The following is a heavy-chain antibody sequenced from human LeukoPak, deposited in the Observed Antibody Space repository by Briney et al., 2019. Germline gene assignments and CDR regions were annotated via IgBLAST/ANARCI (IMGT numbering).Heavy chain of an antibody. Sequence: SETLSLTCTVSGYSISTGYYWDWIRQPPGKGLEWIGTFYHGGSTPYNPSLKSRVTISVDTSKNQFSLKLSSVTAADTAVYYCARCLGFLIGSSWYPDAFDIWGQGTMVTVSS. CDR1: GYSISTGYY. D-gene: IGHD6-13*01. CDR2: FYHGGST. CDR3: ARCLGFLIGSSWYPDAFDI. V-gene: IGHV4-38-2*02. J-gene: IGHJ3*02.